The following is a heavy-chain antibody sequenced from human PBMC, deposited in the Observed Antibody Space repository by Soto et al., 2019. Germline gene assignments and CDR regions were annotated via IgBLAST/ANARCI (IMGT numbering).Heavy chain of an antibody. J-gene: IGHJ6*02. CDR2: ISSDSRTI. D-gene: IGHD3-3*01. V-gene: IGHV3-48*02. CDR3: ARIKLVEWFFINVDVYDMDV. CDR1: GFSLSDYA. Sequence: SLRLSCVASGFSLSDYAVKWVRQAPGKGLEWVSFISSDSRTIYYADSVEGRFTVSRDNAGNSVSLQMDSLRDEDAAVYYCARIKLVEWFFINVDVYDMDVWGQGTPVTVSS.